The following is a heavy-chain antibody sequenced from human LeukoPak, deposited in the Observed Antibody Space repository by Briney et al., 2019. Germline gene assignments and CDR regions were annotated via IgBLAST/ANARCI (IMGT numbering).Heavy chain of an antibody. CDR3: ARLASSWLQADY. D-gene: IGHD6-13*01. CDR2: IYYSGST. V-gene: IGHV4-39*01. CDR1: GGSMTNISDY. J-gene: IGHJ4*02. Sequence: AETLSLTCTVSGGSMTNISDYWGWIRQPPGKGLEWIGSIYYSGSTYYNPSLKSRVTTSVDTSKNQFSLKLSSVTAADTAVYFCARLASSWLQADYWGQGTLVTVSS.